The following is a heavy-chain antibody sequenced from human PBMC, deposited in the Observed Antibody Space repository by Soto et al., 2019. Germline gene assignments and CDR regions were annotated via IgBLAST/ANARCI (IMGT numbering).Heavy chain of an antibody. V-gene: IGHV1-24*01. CDR2: FDPEDGET. Sequence: GASVKVSCKVSGYTLPELSMHWVRQAPGKGLEWMGGFDPEDGETIYAQKFQGRVTMTEDTSTDTAYMELSSLRSEDTAVYYCATNVLRFLEWPDSGQGTLVTVSS. D-gene: IGHD3-3*01. CDR3: ATNVLRFLEWPD. CDR1: GYTLPELS. J-gene: IGHJ4*02.